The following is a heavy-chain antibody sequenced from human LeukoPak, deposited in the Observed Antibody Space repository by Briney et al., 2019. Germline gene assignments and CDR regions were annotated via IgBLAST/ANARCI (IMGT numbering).Heavy chain of an antibody. CDR3: ARDGGSIAARPKDYYYYGMDV. J-gene: IGHJ6*02. CDR2: ISSSSSYI. D-gene: IGHD6-6*01. Sequence: GGSLRLSCAASGFTFSSYSTNWVRQAPGKGLEWVSSISSSSSYIYYADSVKGRFTISRDNAKNSLYLQMNSLRAEDTAVYYCARDGGSIAARPKDYYYYGMDVWGQGTTVTVSS. CDR1: GFTFSSYS. V-gene: IGHV3-21*01.